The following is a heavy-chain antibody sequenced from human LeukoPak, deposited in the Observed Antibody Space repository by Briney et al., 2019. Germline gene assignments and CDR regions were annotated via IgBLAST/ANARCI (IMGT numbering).Heavy chain of an antibody. J-gene: IGHJ4*02. CDR3: ARGRRSIAARPLPFDY. V-gene: IGHV4-34*01. CDR1: GGSFSGYY. Sequence: SETLSLTCAVYGGSFSGYYWSWIRQPPGKGLEWIGEINHSGSTNYNPSLKSRVTISVDTSKNQFSLKLSSVTAADTAVYYCARGRRSIAARPLPFDYWGQGTLVTVSS. D-gene: IGHD6-6*01. CDR2: INHSGST.